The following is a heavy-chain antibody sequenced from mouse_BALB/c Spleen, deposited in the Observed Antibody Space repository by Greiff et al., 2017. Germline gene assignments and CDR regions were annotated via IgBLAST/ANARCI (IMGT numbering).Heavy chain of an antibody. CDR3: ARGYYGYPYWYFDV. D-gene: IGHD2-2*01. CDR1: GFTFSDYY. Sequence: DVMLVESGGGLVKPGGSLKLSCAASGFTFSDYYMYWVRQTPEKRLEWVATISDGGSYTYYPDSVKGRFTISRDNAKNNLYLQMSSLKSEDTAMYYCARGYYGYPYWYFDVWGAGTTVTVSS. CDR2: ISDGGSYT. V-gene: IGHV5-4*02. J-gene: IGHJ1*01.